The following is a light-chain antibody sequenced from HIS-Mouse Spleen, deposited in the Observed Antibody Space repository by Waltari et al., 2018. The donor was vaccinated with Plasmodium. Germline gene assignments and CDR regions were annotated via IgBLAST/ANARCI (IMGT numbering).Light chain of an antibody. Sequence: EIVMTQSPATLSVSPGERATLSCRASQSVSSNLAWYQQKPGQAPRLLIYVASTMATGIPARFSGSGSGTEFTLTISSLQSEDFAVYYCQQYNNWSFTFGPGTKVDIK. CDR2: VAS. CDR3: QQYNNWSFT. V-gene: IGKV3-15*01. J-gene: IGKJ3*01. CDR1: QSVSSN.